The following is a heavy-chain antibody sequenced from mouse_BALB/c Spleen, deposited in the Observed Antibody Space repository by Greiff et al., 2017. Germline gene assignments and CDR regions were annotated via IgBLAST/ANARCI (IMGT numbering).Heavy chain of an antibody. D-gene: IGHD2-1*01. CDR2: IWSGGST. J-gene: IGHJ1*01. CDR1: GFSLTSYG. CDR3: ARNSGGNYYWYFDV. V-gene: IGHV2-2*02. Sequence: QVQLKESGPGLVQPSQSLSITCTVSGFSLTSYGVHWVRQSPGKGLEWLGVIWSGGSTDYNAAFISRLSISKDNSKSQVFFKMNSLQANDTAIYYCARNSGGNYYWYFDVWGAGTTVTVSS.